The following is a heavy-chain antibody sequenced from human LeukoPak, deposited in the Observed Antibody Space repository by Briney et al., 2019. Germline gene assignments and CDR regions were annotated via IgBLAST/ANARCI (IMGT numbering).Heavy chain of an antibody. CDR3: ATDHSSVDYGDYPGTD. V-gene: IGHV3-23*01. J-gene: IGHJ4*02. Sequence: GGSLRLSCSASGVTFSSHAMSWVPQAPGKGLEWGAAITWSGGSTYYADSVKGRFTISRDNSKITLYLQMNSLRAEDTAVYYCATDHSSVDYGDYPGTDWGQGTLVTVSS. CDR2: ITWSGGST. D-gene: IGHD4-17*01. CDR1: GVTFSSHA.